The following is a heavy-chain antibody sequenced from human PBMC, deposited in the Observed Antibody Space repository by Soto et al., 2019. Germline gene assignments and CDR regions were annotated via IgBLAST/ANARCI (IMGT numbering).Heavy chain of an antibody. CDR2: IYTGGTT. V-gene: IGHV3-53*01. J-gene: IGHJ4*02. CDR3: HGYGY. Sequence: EVQLVESGGGLIQPGGSLRLSCVVSGFTVSSSNYMSWVRQAPGKGLEWVSVIYTGGTTYYADSVKGRFTISRDDSKNTLYLQMNSLRAEETAVYYCHGYGYWGQGTLVTVSS. CDR1: GFTVSSSNY. D-gene: IGHD5-12*01.